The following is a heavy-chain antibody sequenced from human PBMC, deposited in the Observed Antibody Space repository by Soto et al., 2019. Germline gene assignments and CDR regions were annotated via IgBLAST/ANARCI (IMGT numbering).Heavy chain of an antibody. CDR2: IGTAGDT. Sequence: VGSLRLSCAASGFTFSSYGMHWVRQATGKGLEWVSAIGTAGDTYYPGSVKGRFTISRENAKNSLYLQMNSLRAGDTAVYYCARANYVGGSPYHGMDVWGQGTTVNGSS. V-gene: IGHV3-13*04. J-gene: IGHJ6*02. D-gene: IGHD1-7*01. CDR3: ARANYVGGSPYHGMDV. CDR1: GFTFSSYG.